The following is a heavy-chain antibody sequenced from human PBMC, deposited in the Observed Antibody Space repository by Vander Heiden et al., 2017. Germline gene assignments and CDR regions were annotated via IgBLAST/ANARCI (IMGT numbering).Heavy chain of an antibody. CDR3: ARVRNYYDSSGYHGAFDI. D-gene: IGHD3-22*01. Sequence: QLQLQESGPGLVKPSETLSLTCTVSGGSISRSSYYWGWIRQPPGKGLEWIGSIYYSGSTYYNPSLKSRVTISVDTSKNQFSLKLSSVTAADTAVYYCARVRNYYDSSGYHGAFDIWGQGTMVTVSS. J-gene: IGHJ3*02. V-gene: IGHV4-39*01. CDR1: GGSISRSSYY. CDR2: IYYSGST.